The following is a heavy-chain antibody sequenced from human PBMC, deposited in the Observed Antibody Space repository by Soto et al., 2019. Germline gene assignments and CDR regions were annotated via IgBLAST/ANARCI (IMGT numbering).Heavy chain of an antibody. J-gene: IGHJ6*02. D-gene: IGHD3-10*01. V-gene: IGHV4-31*03. CDR2: IYYSGSS. CDR3: ARGTMLRGPGYYYAMDI. Sequence: PSETVSLTCTVSGDSISRNGHFWTWIRQHPGKGLEWIGYIYYSGSSYYNPSLKSRVIISVDTSKNQFSLNLTAVTAADTAVYYCARGTMLRGPGYYYAMDIWGQGTTVTVS. CDR1: GDSISRNGHF.